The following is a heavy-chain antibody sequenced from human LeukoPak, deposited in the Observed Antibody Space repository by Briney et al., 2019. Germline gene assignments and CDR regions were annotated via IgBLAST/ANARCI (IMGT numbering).Heavy chain of an antibody. CDR2: ISFDGNNE. Sequence: PGGSLRLSCAASEFTFSSYAMHWVRQAPGKGLEWVAAISFDGNNEYYADSVKGRFTISRDDSKNTLYLQMNSLRAEDTALYYCAKDEVYSSGWYPGHYWGQGTLVTVSS. CDR3: AKDEVYSSGWYPGHY. D-gene: IGHD6-19*01. V-gene: IGHV3-30-3*01. J-gene: IGHJ4*02. CDR1: EFTFSSYA.